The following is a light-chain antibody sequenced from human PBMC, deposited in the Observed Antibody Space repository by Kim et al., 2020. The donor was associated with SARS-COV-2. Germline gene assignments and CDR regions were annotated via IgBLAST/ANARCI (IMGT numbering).Light chain of an antibody. CDR2: RNS. J-gene: IGLJ2*01. CDR3: ETWDDNLSGPL. CDR1: RSNIGSNN. V-gene: IGLV1-47*01. Sequence: ELTQPPSASGAPGQRVTISCSGSRSNIGSNNVYWYQQFSGTAPKLLIYRNSQRPSEVPDRFSGSKSDTSASLAISGLRSEDEAVYYCETWDDNLSGPLFGGGTQLTVL.